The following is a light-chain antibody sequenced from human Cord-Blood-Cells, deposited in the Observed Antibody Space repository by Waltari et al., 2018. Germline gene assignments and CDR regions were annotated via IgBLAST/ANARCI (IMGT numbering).Light chain of an antibody. CDR2: DVS. CDR1: SSDVGGYNY. CDR3: SSYTSSSTYV. J-gene: IGLJ1*01. V-gene: IGLV2-14*01. Sequence: QSALTQPASVSGSPGQSITISCTGTSSDVGGYNYVSWYQPHPGKAPKLIIYDVSNRPSGVSTRFSGSKSGNTASLTISGLQAEYEADYYCSSYTSSSTYVFGTGTKVTVL.